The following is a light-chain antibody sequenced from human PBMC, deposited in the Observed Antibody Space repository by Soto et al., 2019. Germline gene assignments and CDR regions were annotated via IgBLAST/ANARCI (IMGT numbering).Light chain of an antibody. CDR2: RDS. CDR1: NIGSKN. V-gene: IGLV3-9*01. J-gene: IGLJ3*02. CDR3: QVWDSSTARV. Sequence: SYELTQPLSVSVALGQTARITGGGNNIGSKNVHWYQQKPGQAPVLVIYRDSNRPSGIPERFSGSNSGNTATLTISRAQAGNEADYYCQVWDSSTARVFGGGTKLTVL.